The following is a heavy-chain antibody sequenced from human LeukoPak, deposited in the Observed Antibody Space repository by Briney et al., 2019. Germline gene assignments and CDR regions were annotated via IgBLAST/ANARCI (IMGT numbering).Heavy chain of an antibody. CDR1: GFTLSSYW. CDR2: IKQDGSEK. J-gene: IGHJ3*02. CDR3: ARESHPTGAFDI. Sequence: GGSLRLSCAASGFTLSSYWMSWVRQAPGKGLEWVANIKQDGSEKYYVDSVKGRFTISRDNAKNSLYLQMNSLRAEDTAVYYCARESHPTGAFDIWGQGTMVTVSS. D-gene: IGHD1-14*01. V-gene: IGHV3-7*01.